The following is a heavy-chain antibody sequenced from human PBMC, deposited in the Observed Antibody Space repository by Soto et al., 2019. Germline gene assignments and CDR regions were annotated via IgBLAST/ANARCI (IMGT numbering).Heavy chain of an antibody. D-gene: IGHD2-2*01. V-gene: IGHV3-11*06. J-gene: IGHJ6*02. Sequence: GGYLRLSCAASGFTFSDYYMSWIRQAPGKGLEWVSYISSSSSYTNYADSVKGRFTISRDNAKNSLYLQMNSLRAEDTAVYYCARVLGYCSSTSCPYGMDVWGQGTTVTVSS. CDR2: ISSSSSYT. CDR3: ARVLGYCSSTSCPYGMDV. CDR1: GFTFSDYY.